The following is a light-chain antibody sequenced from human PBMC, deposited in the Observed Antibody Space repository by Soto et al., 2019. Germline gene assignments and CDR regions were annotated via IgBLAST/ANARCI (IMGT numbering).Light chain of an antibody. Sequence: DIVMTQSPDSLAVSLGERATINCKSSQSVLYSSNNKNYLAWYQQNPGQPPKLLIYWASTRESGVPDRFSGSGSWPAFSLTISSLLAEDVAVYYCQQYYSTPPFTFGPGTKVDIK. CDR1: QSVLYSSNNKNY. J-gene: IGKJ3*01. CDR2: WAS. V-gene: IGKV4-1*01. CDR3: QQYYSTPPFT.